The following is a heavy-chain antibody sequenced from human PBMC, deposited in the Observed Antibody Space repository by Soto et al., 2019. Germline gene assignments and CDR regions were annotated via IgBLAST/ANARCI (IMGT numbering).Heavy chain of an antibody. D-gene: IGHD2-21*02. CDR2: ISYDGSNK. CDR3: ARDRGPASVVTAMIFDY. V-gene: IGHV3-30-3*01. CDR1: GFTFSSYA. J-gene: IGHJ4*02. Sequence: GESLKISCAASGFTFSSYAMHWVRQAPGKGLEWVAVISYDGSNKYYADSVKGRFTISRDNSKNTLYLQMNSLRAEDTAVYYCARDRGPASVVTAMIFDYWGQGTLVTVSS.